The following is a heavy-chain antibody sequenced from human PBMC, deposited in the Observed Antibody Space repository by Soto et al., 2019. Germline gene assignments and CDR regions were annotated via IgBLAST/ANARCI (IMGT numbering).Heavy chain of an antibody. CDR1: GGSISSYY. V-gene: IGHV4-59*01. CDR3: ARGSYDYYGSGSRHTPYYYYMDV. CDR2: IYYSGST. D-gene: IGHD3-10*01. Sequence: PSETLSLTCTVSGGSISSYYWSWIRQPPGKGLEWIGYIYYSGSTNYNPSLKSRVTISVDTSKNQFSLKLSSVTAADTAVYYCARGSYDYYGSGSRHTPYYYYMDVWGKGTTVTVSS. J-gene: IGHJ6*03.